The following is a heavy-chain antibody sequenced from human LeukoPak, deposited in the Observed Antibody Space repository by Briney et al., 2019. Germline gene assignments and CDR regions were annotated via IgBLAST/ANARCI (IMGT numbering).Heavy chain of an antibody. CDR2: ISGSGGSS. CDR3: ARWSRYSSGWYELDY. D-gene: IGHD6-19*01. V-gene: IGHV3-23*01. Sequence: PGGSLRLSCAASGFTFSSYVMSWVRQAPGKGLEWVSSISGSGGSSYYADSVKGRLTISRDNSKNTLYLQMNSLRAEDTAVYYCARWSRYSSGWYELDYWGQGILVTVSS. CDR1: GFTFSSYV. J-gene: IGHJ4*02.